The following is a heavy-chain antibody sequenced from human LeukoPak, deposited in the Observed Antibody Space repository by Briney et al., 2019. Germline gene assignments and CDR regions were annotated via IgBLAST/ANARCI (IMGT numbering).Heavy chain of an antibody. Sequence: PSETLSLTCTVSGGSISSSSYYWGWLRHPPGKGLEWTGRIYYSGSTYYNPSLKSRVTISVDTSKNQFSLKLSSVTAADTAVYYCATQYYDILTGYPLYGMDVWGQGTTVTVSS. J-gene: IGHJ6*02. CDR2: IYYSGST. CDR1: GGSISSSSYY. CDR3: ATQYYDILTGYPLYGMDV. V-gene: IGHV4-39*01. D-gene: IGHD3-9*01.